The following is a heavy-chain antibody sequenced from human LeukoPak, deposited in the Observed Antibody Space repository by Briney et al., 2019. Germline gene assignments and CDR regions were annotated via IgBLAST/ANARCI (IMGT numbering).Heavy chain of an antibody. V-gene: IGHV4-59*10. Sequence: QASETLSLTCAVYGGSFSGYYWSWIRQPAGKGLEWIGRIYTSGSTNYNPSLKSRVTMSVDTSKNQFSLKLSSVTAADTAVYYCARQVESEFDPWGQGTLVTVSS. CDR2: IYTSGST. CDR1: GGSFSGYY. CDR3: ARQVESEFDP. J-gene: IGHJ5*02.